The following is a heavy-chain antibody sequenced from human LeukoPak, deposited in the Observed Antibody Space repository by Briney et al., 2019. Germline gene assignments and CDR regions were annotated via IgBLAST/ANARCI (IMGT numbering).Heavy chain of an antibody. J-gene: IGHJ4*02. CDR1: GFTFDDYA. CDR3: AKARWEPNFDY. CDR2: INENGDIA. Sequence: GGSLRLSCGASGFTFDDYAMHWVRQGPGKSLEGVSLINENGDIAYYGDSVRGRFTVSRDNAKNSLYLQMNSLTTEDTALYYCAKARWEPNFDYWGQGTLVTVSS. V-gene: IGHV3-43*02. D-gene: IGHD1-26*01.